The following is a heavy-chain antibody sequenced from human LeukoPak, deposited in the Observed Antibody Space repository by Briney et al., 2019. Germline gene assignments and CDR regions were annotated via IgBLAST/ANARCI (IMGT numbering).Heavy chain of an antibody. CDR2: INWNGGST. Sequence: GGSLRLSCAASGFTFDDYGMSWVRQAPGKGLEWVSGINWNGGSTRYADSVKGRFTISRDNARNSLYLQMNSLRAEDTALYYCARGLGYYDSSGYPVFDYWGQGNLVTVSS. V-gene: IGHV3-20*04. CDR3: ARGLGYYDSSGYPVFDY. J-gene: IGHJ4*02. CDR1: GFTFDDYG. D-gene: IGHD3-22*01.